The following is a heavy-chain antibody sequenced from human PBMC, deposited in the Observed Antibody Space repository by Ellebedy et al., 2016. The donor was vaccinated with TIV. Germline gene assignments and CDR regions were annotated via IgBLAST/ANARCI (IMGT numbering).Heavy chain of an antibody. J-gene: IGHJ4*02. CDR1: GGSFSDYY. Sequence: SETLSLTXAVYGGSFSDYYWIWIRQPPGKGLEWIGEINHSGSTNYNPSLKSRVTISVDTSKNQFSLKLSSVTAADTAVYYCARVSGASADYWGQGTLVTVSS. CDR3: ARVSGASADY. V-gene: IGHV4-34*01. CDR2: INHSGST. D-gene: IGHD6-19*01.